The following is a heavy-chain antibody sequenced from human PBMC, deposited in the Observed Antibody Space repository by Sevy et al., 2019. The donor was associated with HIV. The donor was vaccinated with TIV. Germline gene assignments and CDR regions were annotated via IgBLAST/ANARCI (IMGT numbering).Heavy chain of an antibody. V-gene: IGHV3-23*01. CDR1: GFTFSSYA. J-gene: IGHJ4*02. Sequence: GGCLRLSCTSSGFTFSSYAMNWVRQAPGKGLEWVSTISHSGDSTYYADSVKVRFTISRDNSENTLYLQMNSLIAEDTALYYCAGRKVGDFWSGSIRGPWAGGPLFDYWGQGTLVTVSS. CDR2: ISHSGDST. CDR3: AGRKVGDFWSGSIRGPWAGGPLFDY. D-gene: IGHD3-3*01.